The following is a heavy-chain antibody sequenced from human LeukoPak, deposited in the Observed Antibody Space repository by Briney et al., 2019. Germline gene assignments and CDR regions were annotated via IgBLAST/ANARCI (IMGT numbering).Heavy chain of an antibody. CDR3: ARELLSGYTYYFDY. CDR1: GFTFSSYW. D-gene: IGHD5-12*01. Sequence: PGGSLRLSCAASGFTFSSYWMHWVRQVPNQGLMWVSRINSDETISEYVDSVNGRFTISRDNAKNTLYLQMNSLRAEDTAVYYCARELLSGYTYYFDYWGQGTLVTVSS. CDR2: INSDETIS. J-gene: IGHJ4*02. V-gene: IGHV3-74*01.